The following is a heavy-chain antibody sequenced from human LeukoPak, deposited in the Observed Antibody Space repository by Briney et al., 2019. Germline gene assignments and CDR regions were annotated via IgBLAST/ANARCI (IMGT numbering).Heavy chain of an antibody. J-gene: IGHJ4*02. CDR3: ATTTPNYDFWIFDY. D-gene: IGHD3-3*01. CDR1: GGSISSGDYY. CDR2: IYYSGST. V-gene: IGHV4-31*03. Sequence: PSQTLSLTCTVSGGSISSGDYYWSWIRQHPGKGLEWIGYIYYSGSTYYNPSLKSRVTISVDTSKNQFSLKLSSVTAADTAVYYCATTTPNYDFWIFDYWGQGTLVTVSS.